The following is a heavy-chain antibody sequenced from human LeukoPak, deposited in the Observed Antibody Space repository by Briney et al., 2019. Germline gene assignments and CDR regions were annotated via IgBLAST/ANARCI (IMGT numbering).Heavy chain of an antibody. CDR1: GYTFTSYN. D-gene: IGHD1-26*01. J-gene: IGHJ4*02. Sequence: ASVKVSCKASGYTFTSYNMHWVRQAPGQGLEWMGIINPSDGTTNYAQTFQGRVTMTTDTSTSTAYMELRSLRSDDTAVYYCARDPGGQQLTQIVGATLNLFDYWGQGTLVTVSS. CDR3: ARDPGGQQLTQIVGATLNLFDY. CDR2: INPSDGTT. V-gene: IGHV1-46*01.